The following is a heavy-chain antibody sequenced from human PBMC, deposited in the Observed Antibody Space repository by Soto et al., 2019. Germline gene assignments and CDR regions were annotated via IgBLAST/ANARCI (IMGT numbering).Heavy chain of an antibody. Sequence: TSETLALTCTVSGGSISSSSHYCGLIPQPQGKGLEWIGSIYYNGSTYYKPSLKIRVTISVDTSKNQFSLKLSSVTALDPAVYYCASTALDTYYYYGNDVWGQGTTVTVSS. CDR1: GGSISSSSHY. V-gene: IGHV4-39*01. CDR2: IYYNGST. CDR3: ASTALDTYYYYGNDV. J-gene: IGHJ6*02. D-gene: IGHD5-18*01.